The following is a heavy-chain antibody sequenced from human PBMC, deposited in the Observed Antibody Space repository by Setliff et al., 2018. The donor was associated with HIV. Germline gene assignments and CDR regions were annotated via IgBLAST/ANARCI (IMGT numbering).Heavy chain of an antibody. CDR3: ARDLKRPNSNFWGGYPIPFDS. Sequence: ASVKVSCKASGYTFTSYAMNWVRQAPGQGLEWMGWINTNTGNPTYAQGFTGRFVCSLDTSVSTAYLQISSLKAEDTAVYFCARDLKRPNSNFWGGYPIPFDSWGQGTLVTVSS. CDR2: INTNTGNP. V-gene: IGHV7-4-1*02. CDR1: GYTFTSYA. J-gene: IGHJ4*02. D-gene: IGHD3-3*01.